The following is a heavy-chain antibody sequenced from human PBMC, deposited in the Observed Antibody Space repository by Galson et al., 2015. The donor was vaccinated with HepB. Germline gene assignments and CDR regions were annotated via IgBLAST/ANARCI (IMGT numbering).Heavy chain of an antibody. CDR3: ARVAASDYGDHTHFDY. CDR2: ISHSTLYT. Sequence: SLRLSCAASGFTFSDYYMSWIRQAPGKGLEWVSYISHSTLYTSYADSVKGRITISRDNARNSLYLQMNGLRAEDTAVYYCARVAASDYGDHTHFDYWGQGTLVTVSS. J-gene: IGHJ4*02. CDR1: GFTFSDYY. D-gene: IGHD4-17*01. V-gene: IGHV3-11*06.